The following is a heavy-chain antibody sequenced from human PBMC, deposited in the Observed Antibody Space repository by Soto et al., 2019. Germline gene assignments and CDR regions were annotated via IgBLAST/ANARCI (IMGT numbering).Heavy chain of an antibody. CDR3: ARGDYGTGGYPFPYFDY. Sequence: ASVKVSCKASGYSFTGYYIHWVRQAPGQGLEWMGWINPDSGATNYAQNFQGRVTLTSDASISTASMDLTSLTSDDTAVYYCARGDYGTGGYPFPYFDYWGQGTLVTVSS. V-gene: IGHV1-2*02. CDR1: GYSFTGYY. CDR2: INPDSGAT. J-gene: IGHJ4*02. D-gene: IGHD2-8*02.